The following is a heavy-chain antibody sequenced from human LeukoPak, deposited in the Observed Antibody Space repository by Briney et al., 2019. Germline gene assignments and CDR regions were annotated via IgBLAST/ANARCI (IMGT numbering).Heavy chain of an antibody. Sequence: ASVKVSCEASGYSFTGYHMQWVRQAPGQGLEWMGWINPNSGGANYAQKFQGRVTMTRDTSISTAYMELSRLRSDDTAVYYCAVGRTGYNTFDYWSQRTLVTVSS. CDR3: AVGRTGYNTFDY. J-gene: IGHJ4*02. CDR1: GYSFTGYH. CDR2: INPNSGGA. V-gene: IGHV1-2*02. D-gene: IGHD3/OR15-3a*01.